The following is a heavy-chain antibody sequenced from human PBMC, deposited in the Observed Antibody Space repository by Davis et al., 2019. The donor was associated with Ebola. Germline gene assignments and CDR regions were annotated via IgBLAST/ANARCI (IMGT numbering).Heavy chain of an antibody. CDR3: ARGWYCSSISCYVVY. CDR2: ISGSGGST. J-gene: IGHJ4*02. D-gene: IGHD2-2*01. V-gene: IGHV3-23*01. CDR1: GLTFSSYA. Sequence: GGSLRLSCAASGLTFSSYAMSWVRQAPGKGLEWVSAISGSGGSTYYADSVKGRFTISRDISKNTLYLQMNSLRAEDTAVYYCARGWYCSSISCYVVYWGQGTLVTVSS.